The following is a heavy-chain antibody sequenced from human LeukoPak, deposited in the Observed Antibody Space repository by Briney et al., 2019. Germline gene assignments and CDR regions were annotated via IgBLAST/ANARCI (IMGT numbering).Heavy chain of an antibody. D-gene: IGHD2-15*01. V-gene: IGHV1-46*01. Sequence: ASVKVSCKAFGYTFTSNYMHWVRQAPGQGPEWMGVISPSGGSTTYAQKFQGRVTMTEDTSTDTAYMELSSLRSEDTAVYYCATSISLGYCSGGSCFGFDYWGQGTLVTVSS. CDR1: GYTFTSNY. J-gene: IGHJ4*02. CDR3: ATSISLGYCSGGSCFGFDY. CDR2: ISPSGGST.